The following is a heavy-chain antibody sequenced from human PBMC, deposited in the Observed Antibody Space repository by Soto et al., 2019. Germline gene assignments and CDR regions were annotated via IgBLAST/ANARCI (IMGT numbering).Heavy chain of an antibody. J-gene: IGHJ6*02. Sequence: QVQLVQSGAEVKKPGASANLSCKASGATFKNFYIHWVRQAPGQGLEWLGMISPSGHTTTYPQKFQGRVTMTRDTSTSTLYMELSNLRSDDTAIYGCARHFGMVKDYYYYGMDVWCQVTTVTVSS. CDR1: GATFKNFY. D-gene: IGHD3-3*01. V-gene: IGHV1-46*02. CDR3: ARHFGMVKDYYYYGMDV. CDR2: ISPSGHTT.